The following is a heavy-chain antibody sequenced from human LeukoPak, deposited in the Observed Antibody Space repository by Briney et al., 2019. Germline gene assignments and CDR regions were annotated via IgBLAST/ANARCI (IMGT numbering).Heavy chain of an antibody. CDR1: GGSFSGYY. V-gene: IGHV4-34*01. J-gene: IGHJ4*02. CDR3: ARKGDSLYYFDY. D-gene: IGHD2-21*02. Sequence: SETLSLTCAVYGGSFSGYYWSWIRQPPGKGLEWVGEINHSGSTNYNPSLKSRVIISVDTSKNQFSLKLSSVTAADTAVYYCARKGDSLYYFDYWGQGTLVTVSS. CDR2: INHSGST.